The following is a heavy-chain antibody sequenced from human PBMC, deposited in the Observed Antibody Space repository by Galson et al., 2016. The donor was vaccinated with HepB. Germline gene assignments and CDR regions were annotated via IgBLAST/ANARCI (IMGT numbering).Heavy chain of an antibody. J-gene: IGHJ4*02. D-gene: IGHD7-27*01. CDR3: AKSLGVRGDYFDY. CDR2: VAYDGGNK. CDR1: GFSFDDYA. V-gene: IGHV3-30*18. Sequence: SLRLSCAASGFSFDDYATHWVRQAPAKGLEWVAAVAYDGGNKYYTDSVRGRFAISRDNSKNTLYLQMDSLRTEDTAVYYCAKSLGVRGDYFDYWGQGTLVTVSS.